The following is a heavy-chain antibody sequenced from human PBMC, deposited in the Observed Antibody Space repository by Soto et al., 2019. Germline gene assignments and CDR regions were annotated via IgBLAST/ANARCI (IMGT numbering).Heavy chain of an antibody. Sequence: GGSLRHSCAASGFNFSPSAMHWVRQVPGKGLECVAVIQSDGNTKSYADSAKGRFTISSDASKSPLYLQMSSLRDEDRVWYYGAGESVVVAVKVNYGMDVG. CDR1: GFNFSPSA. D-gene: IGHD2-15*01. V-gene: IGHV3-33*01. J-gene: IGHJ6*01. CDR3: AGESVVVAVKVNYGMDV. CDR2: IQSDGNTK.